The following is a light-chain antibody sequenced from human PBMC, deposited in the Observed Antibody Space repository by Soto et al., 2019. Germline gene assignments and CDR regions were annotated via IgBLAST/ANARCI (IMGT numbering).Light chain of an antibody. CDR3: ATWDDSLSVL. CDR1: TSNIGSNY. J-gene: IGLJ2*01. CDR2: KSN. V-gene: IGLV1-47*01. Sequence: QSVLTQPPSASGTHGQRVTISCSGSTSNIGSNYVYWYQLLPGAAPKLLIYKSNQRPSGVPGRFSGSKSGTSASLAISGLRSEDEAHYYCATWDDSLSVLFGGGTKLTVL.